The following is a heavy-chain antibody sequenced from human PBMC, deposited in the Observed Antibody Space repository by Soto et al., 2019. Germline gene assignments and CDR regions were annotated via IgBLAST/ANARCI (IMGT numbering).Heavy chain of an antibody. CDR2: ISLYSDGT. V-gene: IGHV1-18*01. Sequence: ASVKVSCKTSGYTFSNYGITWVRQAPGQPLEWLGWISLYSDGTNYAQKFQGRVSMTTDTSTTTAYMELRSLRSDDRAVYYCARVVPGAEAWFGPWGQGTPVTVSS. CDR3: ARVVPGAEAWFGP. J-gene: IGHJ5*02. D-gene: IGHD2-2*01. CDR1: GYTFSNYG.